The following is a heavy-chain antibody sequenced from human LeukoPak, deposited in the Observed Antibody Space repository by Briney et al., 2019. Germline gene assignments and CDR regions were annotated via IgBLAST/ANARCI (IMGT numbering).Heavy chain of an antibody. V-gene: IGHV3-15*01. CDR3: TGFETSGPDAFDI. CDR1: GFTFSKAW. D-gene: IGHD5-12*01. CDR2: IKTKTDGGTT. J-gene: IGHJ3*02. Sequence: GGSLRLSCVASGFTFSKAWMSWVRQAPGKGLEWVGRIKTKTDGGTTDYAAPVKGRSTISRDDSKNTLYLQMNSLKTEDTALYFCTGFETSGPDAFDIWGRGTMVTVSS.